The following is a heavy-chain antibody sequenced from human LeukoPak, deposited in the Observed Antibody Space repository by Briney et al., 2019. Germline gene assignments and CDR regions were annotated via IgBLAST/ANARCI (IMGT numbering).Heavy chain of an antibody. J-gene: IGHJ4*02. D-gene: IGHD1-14*01. Sequence: ASVKVSCKASGYTFTGYYMHWVRQAPGQGLEWMGWINPNSGGTNYVQKFRGRVTMTRDTSISTAYMELSRLRSDDTALYYCATVGSEYYFDYWGQGTLVTVSS. CDR2: INPNSGGT. CDR1: GYTFTGYY. V-gene: IGHV1-2*02. CDR3: ATVGSEYYFDY.